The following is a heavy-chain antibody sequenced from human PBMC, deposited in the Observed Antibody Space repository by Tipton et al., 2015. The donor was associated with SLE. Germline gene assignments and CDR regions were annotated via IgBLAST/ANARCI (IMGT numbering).Heavy chain of an antibody. Sequence: LRLSCAASGFTFSSYEMNWVRQAPGKGLEWVSYISSSGSTIYYADSVKGRFTISRDNAKNSLYLQMNSLRAEDTAVYYCARVHSSSWYYYYYGMDVWGQGTTVTVSS. D-gene: IGHD6-13*01. CDR3: ARVHSSSWYYYYYGMDV. CDR1: GFTFSSYE. J-gene: IGHJ6*02. CDR2: ISSSGSTI. V-gene: IGHV3-48*03.